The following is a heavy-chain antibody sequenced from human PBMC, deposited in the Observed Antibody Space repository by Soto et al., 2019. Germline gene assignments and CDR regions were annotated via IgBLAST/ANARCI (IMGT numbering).Heavy chain of an antibody. Sequence: PEGSLRLSCAASGFTFSSYAMHWVRQAPGKGLEWVAVISYDGSNKYYADSVKGRFTISRDNSKNTLYLQMNSLRAEDTAVYYCASRIGEAFDYWGQGTLVTVSS. D-gene: IGHD3-16*02. J-gene: IGHJ4*02. CDR2: ISYDGSNK. V-gene: IGHV3-30-3*01. CDR3: ASRIGEAFDY. CDR1: GFTFSSYA.